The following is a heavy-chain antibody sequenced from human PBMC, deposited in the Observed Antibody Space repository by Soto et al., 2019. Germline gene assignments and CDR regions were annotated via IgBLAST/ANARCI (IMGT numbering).Heavy chain of an antibody. J-gene: IGHJ5*02. D-gene: IGHD6-19*01. CDR1: GDTLTELS. CDR3: ATPDVRAGIIDP. CDR2: FDPEDGET. Sequence: ASVKVSCKVSGDTLTELSMHWVRQAPGKGLEWMGGFDPEDGETIYAQKFQGRVTMTEDTSTDTAYMELSSLRSEDTAVYYCATPDVRAGIIDPWGQGTLVAVS. V-gene: IGHV1-24*01.